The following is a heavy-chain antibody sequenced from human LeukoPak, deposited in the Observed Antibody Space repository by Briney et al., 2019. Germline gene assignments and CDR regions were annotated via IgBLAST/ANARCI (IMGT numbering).Heavy chain of an antibody. Sequence: ASVKVSCRTSGYTFSNFGINWVRQSPGQGLECMGWISGNNDNPNYGQKFQGRFTVTKDSSTSTAYMELRNLRFDDTAVYYCARDGSSTDDYWGQGTLVTVSS. CDR3: ARDGSSTDDY. CDR1: GYTFSNFG. CDR2: ISGNNDNP. V-gene: IGHV1-18*01. D-gene: IGHD2-2*01. J-gene: IGHJ4*02.